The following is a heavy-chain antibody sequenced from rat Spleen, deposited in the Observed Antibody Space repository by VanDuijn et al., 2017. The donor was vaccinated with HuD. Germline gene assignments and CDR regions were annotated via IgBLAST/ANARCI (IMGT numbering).Heavy chain of an antibody. V-gene: IGHV5-31*01. Sequence: EVQLVESGGGLVQPGRSLKLSCAVSGFTFNNYWMSWTRQAPGKGLEWVASISNSGGSTYYPDSVKGRFTISRDNAKSSLYLQMNSLKSEDTATYYCARHGAFIHTMGMGYVMDAWGQGASVTVSS. J-gene: IGHJ4*01. D-gene: IGHD1-9*01. CDR2: ISNSGGST. CDR3: ARHGAFIHTMGMGYVMDA. CDR1: GFTFNNYW.